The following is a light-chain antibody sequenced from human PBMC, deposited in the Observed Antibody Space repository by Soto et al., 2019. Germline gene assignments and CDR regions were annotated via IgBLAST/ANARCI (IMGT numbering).Light chain of an antibody. CDR3: MQASHWPPYT. J-gene: IGKJ2*01. Sequence: EVVMTQSPRNLPVTLGQPASISCWSSQGLVYSDGNTYSNWFQQRPGHSPRRLLYKVSFRDSGVPDRFSGSGSGTAFTLTISRVEAEDVGIYYCMQASHWPPYTFGQGTKLEIK. CDR1: QGLVYSDGNTY. CDR2: KVS. V-gene: IGKV2-30*01.